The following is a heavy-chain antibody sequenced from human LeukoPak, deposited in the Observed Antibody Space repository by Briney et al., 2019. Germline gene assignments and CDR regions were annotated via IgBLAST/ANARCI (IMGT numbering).Heavy chain of an antibody. J-gene: IGHJ6*02. CDR1: GFTVSSNY. V-gene: IGHV3-66*01. CDR2: IYSGGST. CDR3: ARDRTYYDILTGYYTYYGMDV. D-gene: IGHD3-9*01. Sequence: PGGSLRLSCAASGFTVSSNYMSWVRQAPGKGLEWVSVIYSGGSTYYADSVKGRFTISRDNSKNTLYLQMNSLGAEDTAVYYCARDRTYYDILTGYYTYYGMDVWGQGTTVTVSS.